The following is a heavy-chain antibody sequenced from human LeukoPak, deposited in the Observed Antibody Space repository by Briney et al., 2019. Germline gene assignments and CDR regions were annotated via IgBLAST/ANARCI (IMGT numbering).Heavy chain of an antibody. Sequence: PSETLSLTCTVSGGSISSSSYYWGWIRQPPGKGLEWIGSIYYSGSTYYNPSLKSRVTISVDTSKNQFSLKLSSVTAADTAVYYCASIRFRLLLDYWGQGTLVTVSS. D-gene: IGHD3-22*01. CDR1: GGSISSSSYY. J-gene: IGHJ4*02. CDR3: ASIRFRLLLDY. V-gene: IGHV4-39*07. CDR2: IYYSGST.